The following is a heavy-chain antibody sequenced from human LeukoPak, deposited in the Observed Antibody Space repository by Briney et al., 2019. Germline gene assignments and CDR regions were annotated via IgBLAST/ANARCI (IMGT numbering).Heavy chain of an antibody. Sequence: SETLSLTCTVSGRSISSYYWSWVRQPPGKGLEWIGYIYYSGSTNYNTSLTSRVTISVDTSKNQFSLKLSSVTAADTAVYYCARDLDSSGYSDYWGQGTLVTVSS. J-gene: IGHJ4*02. D-gene: IGHD3-22*01. CDR3: ARDLDSSGYSDY. CDR1: GRSISSYY. V-gene: IGHV4-59*01. CDR2: IYYSGST.